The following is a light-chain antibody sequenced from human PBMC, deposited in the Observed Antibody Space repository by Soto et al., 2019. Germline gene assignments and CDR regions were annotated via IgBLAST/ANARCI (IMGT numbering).Light chain of an antibody. J-gene: IGKJ2*03. CDR3: QQYGNSPRYS. CDR2: ATS. CDR1: QSVSSIY. Sequence: EIVLTQSPGTLSLSPGESVTLSCRASQSVSSIYLAWYQQKPGQAPRLVIHATSSRATGIPDRFSGSGSGTDFTLTISRLEPEDFAVYYCQQYGNSPRYSFGQGTRLEIK. V-gene: IGKV3-20*01.